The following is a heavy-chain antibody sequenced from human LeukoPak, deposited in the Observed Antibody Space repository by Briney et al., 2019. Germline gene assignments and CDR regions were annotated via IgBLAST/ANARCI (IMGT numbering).Heavy chain of an antibody. V-gene: IGHV3-7*05. CDR1: GFTFSGYW. Sequence: GGSLRLSCEASGFTFSGYWMTWVRQAPGKGLEWVANIKQDGSEKYYVDSVKGRFTISRDNAKNSLYLQMNSLRAEDTAVYYCASGSDWDYWGQGTLVTVSS. CDR2: IKQDGSEK. CDR3: ASGSDWDY. J-gene: IGHJ4*02. D-gene: IGHD6-19*01.